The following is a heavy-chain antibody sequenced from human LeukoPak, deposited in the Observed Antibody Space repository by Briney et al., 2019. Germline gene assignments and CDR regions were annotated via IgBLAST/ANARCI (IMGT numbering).Heavy chain of an antibody. D-gene: IGHD5-18*01. CDR1: GFTFDEYA. CDR2: ISYSGGTI. CDR3: ARERGGLGIQLFAFDI. J-gene: IGHJ3*02. Sequence: GGSLRLSCAASGFTFDEYAMHWVRQAPGKCLEWRSVISYSGGTIGYVDSVKGRFTISRDNSKNTLYVEMKSLRAEDRAVYYCARERGGLGIQLFAFDIWGQGTMVTVSS. V-gene: IGHV3-9*01.